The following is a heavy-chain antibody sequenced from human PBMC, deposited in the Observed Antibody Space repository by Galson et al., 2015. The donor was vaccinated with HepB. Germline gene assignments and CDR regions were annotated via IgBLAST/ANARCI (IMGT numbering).Heavy chain of an antibody. V-gene: IGHV1-69*13. J-gene: IGHJ4*02. CDR1: GGTFSSYA. CDR3: ASGYCSGGSCPPAPLDY. CDR2: IIPIFGTA. D-gene: IGHD2-15*01. Sequence: SVKVSCKASGGTFSSYAISWVRQAPGQGLEWMGGIIPIFGTANYAQKFQGRVTITADESTSTAYMELSSLRSEDTAVYYCASGYCSGGSCPPAPLDYWGRGTLVTVSS.